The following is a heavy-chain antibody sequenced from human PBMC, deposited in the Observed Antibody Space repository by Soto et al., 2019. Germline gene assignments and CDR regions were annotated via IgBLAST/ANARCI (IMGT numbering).Heavy chain of an antibody. CDR2: ISGSGGST. CDR1: GFTFSSYA. V-gene: IGHV3-23*01. CDR3: ARIFPYYYGSGSYYRLRGFDY. J-gene: IGHJ4*02. Sequence: PGGSLRLSCAASGFTFSSYAMSWVRQAPGKGLEWVSAISGSGGSTYYADSVKGRFTISRDNSKNTLYLQMNSLRAEDTAVYYCARIFPYYYGSGSYYRLRGFDYWGQGPLVTVSS. D-gene: IGHD3-10*01.